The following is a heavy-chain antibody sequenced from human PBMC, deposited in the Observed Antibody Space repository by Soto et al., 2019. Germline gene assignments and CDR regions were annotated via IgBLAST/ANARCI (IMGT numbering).Heavy chain of an antibody. D-gene: IGHD3-10*01. Sequence: QVQLVESGGGVVQPGRSLRLSCAASGFTFSSYGMHWVRQAPGKGLEWVAVISYDGSNKYYADSVKGRFTISRDNSKRALYLQLNSLRAEDMAVYSGAQDRGRIWFGEEYWGQGTLVTVSS. J-gene: IGHJ4*02. V-gene: IGHV3-30*18. CDR3: AQDRGRIWFGEEY. CDR2: ISYDGSNK. CDR1: GFTFSSYG.